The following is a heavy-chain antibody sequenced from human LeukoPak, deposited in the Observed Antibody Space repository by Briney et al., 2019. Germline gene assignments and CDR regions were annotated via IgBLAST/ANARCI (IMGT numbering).Heavy chain of an antibody. CDR3: AREALSGSGGTRYYFDY. V-gene: IGHV3-66*01. D-gene: IGHD3-10*01. Sequence: PGGSLRLSCAASGFNVNSNYFSWVRQAPGKGLEWVSVIYSDGSTYYAESVKGRFTISRDNSKNTLSLQMNTLRADDTALYYCAREALSGSGGTRYYFDYWGQGALVTVSS. J-gene: IGHJ4*02. CDR1: GFNVNSNY. CDR2: IYSDGST.